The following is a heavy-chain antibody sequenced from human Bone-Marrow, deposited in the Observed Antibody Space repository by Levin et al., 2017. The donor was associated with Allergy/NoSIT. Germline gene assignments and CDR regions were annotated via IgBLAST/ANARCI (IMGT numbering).Heavy chain of an antibody. Sequence: GGSLRLSCAASGFTFSSYAMHWVRQAPGKGLEWVAVISYDGSNKYYADSVKGRFTISRDNSKNTLYLQMNSLRAEDTAVYYCARDLSSFDYYDSSGYYYSHWGQGTLVTVSS. CDR2: ISYDGSNK. CDR3: ARDLSSFDYYDSSGYYYSH. D-gene: IGHD3-22*01. V-gene: IGHV3-30-3*01. CDR1: GFTFSSYA. J-gene: IGHJ4*02.